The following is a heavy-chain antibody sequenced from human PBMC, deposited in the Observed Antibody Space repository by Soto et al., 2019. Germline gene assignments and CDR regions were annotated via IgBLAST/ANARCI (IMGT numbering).Heavy chain of an antibody. CDR3: AKHAAAAAPDY. CDR2: ISGSGGGT. J-gene: IGHJ4*02. Sequence: EVQLLESGGGLVQPGGSLRLSCAASGFTFSSYAMSWVRQAPEKGLEWVSLISGSGGGTYYADSVKGRFTISREKSKNTLHLQRNGLGADDTAVYYCAKHAAAAAPDYWGQGTLVTVSS. CDR1: GFTFSSYA. D-gene: IGHD6-13*01. V-gene: IGHV3-23*01.